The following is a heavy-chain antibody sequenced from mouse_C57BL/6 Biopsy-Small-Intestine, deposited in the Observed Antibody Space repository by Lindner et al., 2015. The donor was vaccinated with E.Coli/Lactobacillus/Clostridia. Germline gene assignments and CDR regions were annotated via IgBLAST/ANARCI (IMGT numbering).Heavy chain of an antibody. J-gene: IGHJ4*01. CDR1: GFTFSSYG. V-gene: IGHV5-6*01. CDR2: ISSGGSYT. Sequence: VQLQESGGDLVKPGGSLKLSCAASGFTFSSYGMSWVRQTPDKRLEWVATISSGGSYTYYPDSVKGRFTISRDNAKNTLYLQMSSLKSGDTAMYYCAGEYAMDYWGQGTSVTVSS. CDR3: AGEYAMDY.